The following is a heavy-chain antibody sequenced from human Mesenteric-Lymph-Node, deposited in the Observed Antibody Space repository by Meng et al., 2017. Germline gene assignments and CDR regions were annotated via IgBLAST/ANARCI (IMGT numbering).Heavy chain of an antibody. J-gene: IGHJ4*02. V-gene: IGHV1-46*01. CDR3: ARSLDTSGHAYFDY. D-gene: IGHD3-22*01. CDR2: IDSGGGYT. CDR1: RYTFTSYY. Sequence: QAQLVQLGAVAMKLGVSVRASCKASRYTFTSYYIYWVRQVPGQGLEWMGIIDSGGGYTSYAQKFRGRVTMTRDTSTNTVYMELSSLRFEDTAVFYCARSLDTSGHAYFDYWGQGTLVTVSS.